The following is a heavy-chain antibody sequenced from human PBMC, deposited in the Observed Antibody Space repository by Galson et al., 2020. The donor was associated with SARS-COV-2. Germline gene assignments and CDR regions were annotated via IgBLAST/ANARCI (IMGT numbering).Heavy chain of an antibody. V-gene: IGHV4-59*01. CDR2: IYYSGST. CDR1: GGSISSYY. J-gene: IGHJ4*02. D-gene: IGHD4-17*01. CDR3: ARTDYGGNTHFDY. Sequence: ETSETLALTCTVSGGSISSYYWSWIRQPPGKGLEWIGYIYYSGSTNYNPSLQSRVTISVDTSKNQFSLKLSSVTAADTAVYYCARTDYGGNTHFDYWGQGTLVTVSS.